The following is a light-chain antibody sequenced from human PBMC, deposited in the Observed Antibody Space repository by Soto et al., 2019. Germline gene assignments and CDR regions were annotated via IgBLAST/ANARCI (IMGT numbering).Light chain of an antibody. CDR1: ESISRDY. J-gene: IGKJ4*01. CDR2: GAS. Sequence: EIVLTQSPGTLSLSPGQRATLSCRASESISRDYLAWYQQRLGQAPRLLIYGASSGATGIPDRFSGSGSGTDFTLTISRLEPEDFAIYYCQQFSSYPLIFGGGTKVEIK. CDR3: QQFSSYPLI. V-gene: IGKV3-20*01.